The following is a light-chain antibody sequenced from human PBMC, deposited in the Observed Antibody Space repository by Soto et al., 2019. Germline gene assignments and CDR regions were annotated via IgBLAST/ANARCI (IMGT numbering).Light chain of an antibody. CDR1: QVISTL. CDR2: DAS. V-gene: IGKV1D-13*01. CDR3: QQFYDYPLT. Sequence: AIPLTQSPSSLSASVGDRVTITCRASQVISTLFAWHQQKPGKAPKLLIYDASSLESGVPSRFSGSGSGADFTLTISSLQPEDFATYYCQQFYDYPLTFGGGTKVDIK. J-gene: IGKJ4*01.